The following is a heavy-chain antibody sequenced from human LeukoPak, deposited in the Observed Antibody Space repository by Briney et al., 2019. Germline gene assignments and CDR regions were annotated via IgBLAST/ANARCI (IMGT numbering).Heavy chain of an antibody. CDR1: GYTFTSYD. Sequence: GASVKVSCKASGYTFTSYDINWVRQAPGQGLEWMGRIIPILGIANYAQKFQGRVTITADKSTSTAYMELSSLRSEDTAVYYCARERYCSSTSCWRRAFDIWGQGTMVTVSS. CDR2: IIPILGIA. CDR3: ARERYCSSTSCWRRAFDI. J-gene: IGHJ3*02. V-gene: IGHV1-69*04. D-gene: IGHD2-2*01.